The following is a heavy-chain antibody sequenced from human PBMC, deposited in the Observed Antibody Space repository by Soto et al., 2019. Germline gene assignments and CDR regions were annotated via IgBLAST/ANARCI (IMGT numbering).Heavy chain of an antibody. Sequence: GGSLRLSCAASGFTFSNAWISWVRQAPGKGLEWVGRIKSKTDGGTTDFAASVKGRFAISRDDSKNMVYLQMNSLKTEDTAVYYCTTDSYITTVIIRFDYWGHGALVTVSS. CDR2: IKSKTDGGTT. CDR1: GFTFSNAW. D-gene: IGHD1-20*01. V-gene: IGHV3-15*07. CDR3: TTDSYITTVIIRFDY. J-gene: IGHJ4*01.